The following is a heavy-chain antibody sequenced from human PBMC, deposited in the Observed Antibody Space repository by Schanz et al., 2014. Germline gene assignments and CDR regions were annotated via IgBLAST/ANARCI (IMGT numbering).Heavy chain of an antibody. CDR1: GGTFSSYA. J-gene: IGHJ4*02. Sequence: QVQLVQSGAEVKKPGSSVKVSCKASGGTFSSYAISWVRQAPGQGLEWMGRIIPILGVANYAQNFQGRVTITADKSTTTAYMELSSLRSEDTAVYYCARGLYSNYEFDYWGQGTLVNVSS. CDR2: IIPILGVA. CDR3: ARGLYSNYEFDY. V-gene: IGHV1-69*04. D-gene: IGHD4-4*01.